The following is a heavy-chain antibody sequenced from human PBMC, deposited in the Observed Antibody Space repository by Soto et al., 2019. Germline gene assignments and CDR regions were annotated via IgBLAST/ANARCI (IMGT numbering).Heavy chain of an antibody. CDR1: GYTFTSFY. CDR3: AKPQIARHYYYGMEV. CDR2: INPSGTTT. V-gene: IGHV1-46*01. Sequence: QVQLVQSGAEVKKTGASVKLSCKASGYTFTSFYMHWVRQAPGQGLEWMGIINPSGTTTDYAQKFQGRVTMTRDTSTSTYYMELSSLTSEDTAVYYCAKPQIARHYYYGMEVWGQGTAVTVSS. J-gene: IGHJ6*02.